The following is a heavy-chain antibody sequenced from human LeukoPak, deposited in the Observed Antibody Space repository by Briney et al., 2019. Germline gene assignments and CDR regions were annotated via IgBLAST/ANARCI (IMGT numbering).Heavy chain of an antibody. Sequence: PSETLSLTCTVSGASISSYYWSWIRQPPGKGLEWIGYIYYSGSTNYNPSLKSRVTISVDTSKNQFSLKLTSVIAADTAVYYCARLGIGVVPTAMLGDYYFDYWGQGTLVTVSS. D-gene: IGHD2-2*01. J-gene: IGHJ4*02. CDR1: GASISSYY. CDR3: ARLGIGVVPTAMLGDYYFDY. V-gene: IGHV4-59*08. CDR2: IYYSGST.